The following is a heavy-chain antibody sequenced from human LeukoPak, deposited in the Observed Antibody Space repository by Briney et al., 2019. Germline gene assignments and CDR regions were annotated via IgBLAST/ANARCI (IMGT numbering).Heavy chain of an antibody. CDR3: PIPYVVAAAGIRVDY. J-gene: IGHJ4*02. CDR1: GFTFSSYD. Sequence: GGSLRLSCAASGFTFSSYDMSWVRQAPGKGLQWVSAISGSGGSTYYADSVKGRFTISRDNSKNTLYLQMNSLRAEDTAVYYCPIPYVVAAAGIRVDYWGQGTLVTVSS. D-gene: IGHD6-13*01. V-gene: IGHV3-23*01. CDR2: ISGSGGST.